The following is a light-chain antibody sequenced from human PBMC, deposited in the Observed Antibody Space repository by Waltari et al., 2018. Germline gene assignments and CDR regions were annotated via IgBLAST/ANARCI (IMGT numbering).Light chain of an antibody. CDR1: SSDVGSYNL. J-gene: IGLJ1*01. CDR2: EGS. Sequence: QSALTQPASVSGSPGQSITISCTGTSSDVGSYNLVSWYQQHPGKAPKLMLYEGSKRTSGVSNRFSGSKSGNTASLTISGLQAEDEADYYCCSYAGSSTFYVFGTGTKVTVL. V-gene: IGLV2-23*03. CDR3: CSYAGSSTFYV.